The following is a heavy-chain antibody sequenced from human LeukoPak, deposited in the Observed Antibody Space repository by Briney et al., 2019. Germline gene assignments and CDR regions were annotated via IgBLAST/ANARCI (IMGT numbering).Heavy chain of an antibody. D-gene: IGHD6-19*01. Sequence: GGSLRLSCAASGFTFSSYAMHWVRQAPGKGLEYVSAISSNGGSTYYANSVKGRFTISRDNSKSTVYLQMNSLRAEDTAVYYCARKAGRSEDWGQGTLVTVSS. CDR3: ARKAGRSED. CDR2: ISSNGGST. V-gene: IGHV3-64*01. CDR1: GFTFSSYA. J-gene: IGHJ4*02.